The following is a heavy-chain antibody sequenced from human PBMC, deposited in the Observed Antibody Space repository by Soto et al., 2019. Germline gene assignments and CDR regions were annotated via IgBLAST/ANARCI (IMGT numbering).Heavy chain of an antibody. CDR3: SRGRRKALAYTSWYFDL. CDR1: GGSFSDYY. J-gene: IGHJ2*01. D-gene: IGHD1-1*01. V-gene: IGHV4-34*01. CDR2: INHSGTT. Sequence: QVQLQQWGAGLLKPSETLSLSCAVFGGSFSDYYWIWIRQPPGKGLEWIGEINHSGTTNYNPSLKIRVAMSVETSKNHFSLKLTSVTAADTAVYYCSRGRRKALAYTSWYFDLWGRGTLVPVSS.